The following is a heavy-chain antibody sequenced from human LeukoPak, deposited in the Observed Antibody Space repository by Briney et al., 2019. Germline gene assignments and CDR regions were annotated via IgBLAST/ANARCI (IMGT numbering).Heavy chain of an antibody. CDR1: GLTFNTYW. V-gene: IGHV3-74*01. D-gene: IGHD2-15*01. CDR2: IKFDGSLA. Sequence: PGGSLRLSCGVSGLTFNTYWMHWVRQAPGKGLXXXXXIKFDGSLAHYADSVKGRFTISRDNAKNTLSLQMDSLGTEDTAVYYCVTGHLGSRMYFDLWGRGTLVTVSS. CDR3: VTGHLGSRMYFDL. J-gene: IGHJ2*01.